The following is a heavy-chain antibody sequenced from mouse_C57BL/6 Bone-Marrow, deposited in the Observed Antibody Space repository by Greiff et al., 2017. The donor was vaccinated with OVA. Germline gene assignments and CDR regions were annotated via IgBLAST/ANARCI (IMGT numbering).Heavy chain of an antibody. CDR3: AKNWSCFDY. V-gene: IGHV1-80*01. CDR1: GYAFGSYW. CDR2: IYPGDGDT. Sequence: QVQLQQSGAELVKPGASVKISCKASGYAFGSYWMNWLKQRPGKGLEWIGQIYPGDGDTNYNGKFKGKATLTADKSSSTAYMQLSSLTSEDSAVYYCAKNWSCFDYWGQGTTLTVSS. J-gene: IGHJ2*01.